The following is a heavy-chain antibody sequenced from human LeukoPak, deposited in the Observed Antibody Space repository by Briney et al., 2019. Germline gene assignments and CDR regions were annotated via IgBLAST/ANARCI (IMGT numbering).Heavy chain of an antibody. CDR1: GFSFDNYA. CDR3: AKADCGGTCFLIDN. CDR2: ISVDGGTT. V-gene: IGHV3-43*02. D-gene: IGHD2-21*02. J-gene: IGHJ4*02. Sequence: GGSLRLSCAASGFSFDNYAMHWVRQGPGKSLQWVSVISVDGGTTYYADSVKGRFTISRDSSKNSLYLQMNSLTTEDSALYYCAKADCGGTCFLIDNWGQGTLVTASS.